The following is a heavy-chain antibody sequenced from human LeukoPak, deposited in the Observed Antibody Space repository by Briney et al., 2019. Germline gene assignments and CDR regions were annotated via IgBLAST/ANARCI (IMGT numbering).Heavy chain of an antibody. J-gene: IGHJ5*02. V-gene: IGHV5-51*01. CDR1: GYSFTNYW. D-gene: IGHD1-26*01. CDR3: ARRWMVGAGDSFDP. CDR2: IYPRDSDI. Sequence: GESLKISCKGAGYSFTNYWIGWVRQMPGKGLEWMGIIYPRDSDIRYSPSFQGQVTISADKSISTAYLQWSTLKASDTAMYYCARRWMVGAGDSFDPWGQGTLVTVSS.